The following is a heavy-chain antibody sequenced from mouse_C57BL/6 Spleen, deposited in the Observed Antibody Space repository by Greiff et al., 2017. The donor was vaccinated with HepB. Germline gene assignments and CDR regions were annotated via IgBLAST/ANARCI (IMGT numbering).Heavy chain of an antibody. Sequence: QVKLQQSGAELVRPGASVKLSCKASGYTFTDYYINWVKQRPGQGLEWIARIYPGSGNTYYNEKFKGKATLTAEKSSSTAYMQLSSLTSEDSAVYFCARIYGSRYYYAMDYWGQGTSVTVSS. CDR2: IYPGSGNT. CDR1: GYTFTDYY. V-gene: IGHV1-76*01. CDR3: ARIYGSRYYYAMDY. D-gene: IGHD1-1*01. J-gene: IGHJ4*01.